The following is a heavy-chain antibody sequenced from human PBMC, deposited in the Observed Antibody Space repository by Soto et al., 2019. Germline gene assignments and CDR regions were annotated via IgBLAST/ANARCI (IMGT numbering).Heavy chain of an antibody. D-gene: IGHD2-8*01. CDR3: ARDRHPLGYFINGVCYGNGYLSY. CDR2: ISYDGSQK. CDR1: GFTFSSYA. J-gene: IGHJ4*02. V-gene: IGHV3-30-3*01. Sequence: GGSLRLSCAASGFTFSSYAMDWFRQAPGKGLEWVAVISYDGSQKYYADSVEGRFTISRDNSKNTLFLQMNSLRAEDTAVYYCARDRHPLGYFINGVCYGNGYLSYWGQGTLVIVAS.